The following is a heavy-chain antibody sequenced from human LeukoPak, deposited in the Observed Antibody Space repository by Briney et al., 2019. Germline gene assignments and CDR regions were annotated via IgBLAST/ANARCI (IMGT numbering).Heavy chain of an antibody. CDR3: RSPPMVRGVIIDRDY. CDR1: GFTFSSYA. CDR2: IRGSGGTT. Sequence: GGSLRLSCVVSGFTFSSYAMNWVRQAPGKGLEWVSAIRGSGGTTNYADSVEGRFTISRDNSKNTLYLQMNSLRAEDTAVYYCRSPPMVRGVIIDRDYWGQGTLVTVSS. J-gene: IGHJ4*02. D-gene: IGHD3-10*01. V-gene: IGHV3-23*01.